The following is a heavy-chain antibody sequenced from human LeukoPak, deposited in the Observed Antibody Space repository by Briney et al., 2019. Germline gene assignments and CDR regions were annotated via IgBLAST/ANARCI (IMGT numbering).Heavy chain of an antibody. J-gene: IGHJ5*02. CDR2: ISSTGSTI. CDR1: GFTFSTSE. CDR3: ARVSTIMITYWFDP. D-gene: IGHD3-16*01. V-gene: IGHV3-48*03. Sequence: GGSLRLSCAASGFTFSTSEMNWVRQAPGKGLEWVSYISSTGSTIYYADSVQGRFTISRDNTKKSLYLQMTGLRVEDTAIYYCARVSTIMITYWFDPWGQGALVSVSS.